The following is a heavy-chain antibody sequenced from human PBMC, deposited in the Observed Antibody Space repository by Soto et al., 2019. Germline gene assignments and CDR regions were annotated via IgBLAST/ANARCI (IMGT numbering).Heavy chain of an antibody. CDR1: GYTFTSYY. V-gene: IGHV1-46*01. CDR3: AREGIAYCTSTTCYLYYYVTDV. Sequence: ASVKVSCKASGYTFTSYYMHWVRQAPGQGLEWMGIINPKSGSTTYAQKFQGRVTMTRDTSTSTVYMELDSLTSGDTAVYYCAREGIAYCTSTTCYLYYYVTDVWGQGTTVTVSS. D-gene: IGHD2-2*01. CDR2: INPKSGST. J-gene: IGHJ6*02.